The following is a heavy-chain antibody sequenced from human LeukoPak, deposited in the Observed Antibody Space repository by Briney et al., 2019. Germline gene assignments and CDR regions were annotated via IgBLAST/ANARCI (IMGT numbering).Heavy chain of an antibody. J-gene: IGHJ6*02. CDR3: ARRVTAIDGMDV. Sequence: SETLSLTCSVSGGSISSSSYYWGWIRQPPGKGLEWIGSIYYSGSTYYNPSLKSRVTISVDTSKNQFSLKPSSVTAADSAVYYCARRVTAIDGMDVWGQGTTVTVSS. CDR2: IYYSGST. V-gene: IGHV4-39*01. D-gene: IGHD5-18*01. CDR1: GGSISSSSYY.